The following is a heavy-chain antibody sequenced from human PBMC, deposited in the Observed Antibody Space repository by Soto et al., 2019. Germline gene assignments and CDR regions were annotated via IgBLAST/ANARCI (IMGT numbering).Heavy chain of an antibody. D-gene: IGHD2-15*01. V-gene: IGHV4-34*01. Sequence: PSETLSLTCAVYGGSFSGYYWSWIRQPPGKGLEWIGEINHSGSTNYNPSLKSRVTISVDTSKNQFSLKLSSVTAADTAVYYCARSIVVVVADTVDYYYGMDVWGQGTTVTVSS. CDR2: INHSGST. CDR1: GGSFSGYY. J-gene: IGHJ6*02. CDR3: ARSIVVVVADTVDYYYGMDV.